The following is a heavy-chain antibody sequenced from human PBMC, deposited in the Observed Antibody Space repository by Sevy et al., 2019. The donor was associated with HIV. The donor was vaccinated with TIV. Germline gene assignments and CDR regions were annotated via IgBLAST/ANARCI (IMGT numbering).Heavy chain of an antibody. CDR1: GYTFTSYD. J-gene: IGHJ4*02. CDR3: ARDDLVGNSAH. Sequence: ASVKVSCKASGYTFTSYDINWVRQATGQGLEWMGWMNPNSGNTGYAQKFQGRVTMTRNTSIGKAYMGLSSLRSEDTAVYYCARDDLVGNSAHWGQGTLVTVSS. D-gene: IGHD6-19*01. CDR2: MNPNSGNT. V-gene: IGHV1-8*01.